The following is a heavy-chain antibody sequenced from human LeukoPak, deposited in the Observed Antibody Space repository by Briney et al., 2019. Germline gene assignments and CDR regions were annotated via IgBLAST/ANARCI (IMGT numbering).Heavy chain of an antibody. D-gene: IGHD4-23*01. J-gene: IGHJ5*02. CDR3: ARGTGTTVGNWFDP. Sequence: GASVKVSCKASGYTFTSYDINWVRPATGQGLEWMGWMDPNSGNTGYAQKFQGRVTITRNTSISTAYMELSSLRSEDTAVYYCARGTGTTVGNWFDPWGQGTLVTVSS. V-gene: IGHV1-8*03. CDR2: MDPNSGNT. CDR1: GYTFTSYD.